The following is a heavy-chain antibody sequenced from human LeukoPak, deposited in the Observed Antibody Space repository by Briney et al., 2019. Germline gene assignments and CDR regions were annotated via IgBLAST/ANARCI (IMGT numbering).Heavy chain of an antibody. CDR1: GFTFSSYE. V-gene: IGHV3-48*03. D-gene: IGHD1-26*01. J-gene: IGHJ4*02. CDR3: ARSSGSYYAGFDY. CDR2: ISSSGSTI. Sequence: GGSLRLSCAASGFTFSSYEMNWVRQAPGKGLEWVSYISSSGSTIYYADSVKGRFTISRDNAKNSLYLQMNSLRAEDTAVYYCARSSGSYYAGFDYWGQGTLVTVSS.